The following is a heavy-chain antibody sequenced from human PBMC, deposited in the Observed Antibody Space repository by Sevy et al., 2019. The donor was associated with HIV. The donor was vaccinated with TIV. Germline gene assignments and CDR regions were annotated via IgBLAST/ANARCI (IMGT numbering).Heavy chain of an antibody. CDR3: ARERFPPPYCGGDCYRSYYYYGMDV. Sequence: ASVKVSCKASGGTFSSYAISWVRQAHGQGLEWMGGIIPIFGTANYAQKFQGRVTITADESTSTAYMELSSLRSEDTAVNYCARERFPPPYCGGDCYRSYYYYGMDVWGQGTTVTVSS. D-gene: IGHD2-21*02. CDR1: GGTFSSYA. V-gene: IGHV1-69*13. CDR2: IIPIFGTA. J-gene: IGHJ6*02.